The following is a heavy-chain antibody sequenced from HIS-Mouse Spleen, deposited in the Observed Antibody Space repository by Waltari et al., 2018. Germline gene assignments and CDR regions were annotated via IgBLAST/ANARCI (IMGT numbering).Heavy chain of an antibody. J-gene: IGHJ4*02. CDR3: ARDQVGALDY. Sequence: EVQLVESGGGLVKPGGSLRLSCAASGFTFSSYSMNWVRQAPGKGLEWVSSISSSSSYRYYADSVKGRFTISRDNAKNSLYLQMNSLRAEDTAVYYCARDQVGALDYWGQGTLVTVSS. CDR1: GFTFSSYS. V-gene: IGHV3-21*01. CDR2: ISSSSSYR. D-gene: IGHD1-26*01.